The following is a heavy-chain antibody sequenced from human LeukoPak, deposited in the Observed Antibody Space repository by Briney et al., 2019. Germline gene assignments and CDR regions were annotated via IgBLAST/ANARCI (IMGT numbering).Heavy chain of an antibody. Sequence: KPSETLSLTCAVYGGSFSGYYWSWTRQPPGKGLEWIGEINHSGSTNYNPSLKSRVTISGDTSKNQFSLKLSSVTAADTAVYYCAREFRKYGYYDFWSGYYDAFDIWGQGTMVTVSS. CDR3: AREFRKYGYYDFWSGYYDAFDI. J-gene: IGHJ3*02. D-gene: IGHD3-3*01. V-gene: IGHV4-34*01. CDR2: INHSGST. CDR1: GGSFSGYY.